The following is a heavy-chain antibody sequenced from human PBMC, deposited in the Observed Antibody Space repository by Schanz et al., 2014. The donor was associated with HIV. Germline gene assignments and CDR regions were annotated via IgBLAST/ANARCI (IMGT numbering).Heavy chain of an antibody. J-gene: IGHJ4*02. V-gene: IGHV3-33*08. D-gene: IGHD3-22*01. CDR1: GFTFSSYG. CDR3: ARGRYAPNYYDSSAYPYYFDY. Sequence: VQVVESGGGLVQPGGSLRLSCAASGFTFSSYGMTWVRQAPGKGLEWVAIIGYDGTNIYYADSVKGRFTISRDNSKNTLYLQMNSLRAEDTAVYVCARGRYAPNYYDSSAYPYYFDYWGQGTLVTVSS. CDR2: IGYDGTNI.